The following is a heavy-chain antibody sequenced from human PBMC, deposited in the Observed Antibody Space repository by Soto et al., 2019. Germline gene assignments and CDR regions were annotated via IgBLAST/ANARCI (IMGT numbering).Heavy chain of an antibody. Sequence: ASVKVSCKASGYTFTSYAMHWVRQAPGQRLEWMGWINAGNGNTKYSQKFQGRVTITRDTSASTAYMELSSLRSEDTAVYYCARELLLWFGESPADYWGQGTLVTVSS. J-gene: IGHJ4*02. V-gene: IGHV1-3*01. CDR1: GYTFTSYA. D-gene: IGHD3-10*01. CDR3: ARELLLWFGESPADY. CDR2: INAGNGNT.